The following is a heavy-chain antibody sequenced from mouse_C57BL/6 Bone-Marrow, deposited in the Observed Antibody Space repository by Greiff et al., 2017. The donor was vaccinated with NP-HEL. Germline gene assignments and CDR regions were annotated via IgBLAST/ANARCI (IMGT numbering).Heavy chain of an antibody. V-gene: IGHV3-6*01. J-gene: IGHJ1*03. Sequence: VQLQQSGPGLVKPSQSLSLTCSVTGYSITSGYYWNWIRQFPGNKLEWMGYISYDGSNNYNPSLKNRISITRDTSKNQFFLKLNSVTTEDTATYYCAREEVLRRGWYFDVWGTGTTVTVSS. CDR3: AREEVLRRGWYFDV. D-gene: IGHD1-1*01. CDR2: ISYDGSN. CDR1: GYSITSGYY.